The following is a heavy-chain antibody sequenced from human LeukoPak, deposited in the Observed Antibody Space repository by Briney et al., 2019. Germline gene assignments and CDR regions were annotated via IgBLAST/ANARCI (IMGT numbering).Heavy chain of an antibody. J-gene: IGHJ5*02. CDR2: IYYSGST. V-gene: IGHV4-39*07. CDR3: ARGAVRGVITGGLEFDP. D-gene: IGHD3-10*01. CDR1: GGSISSSSYY. Sequence: PSETLSLTCTVSGGSISSSSYYWGWIRQPPGKGLEWIGSIYYSGSTYYNPSLKSRVTISVDTSKNQFSLKLSSVTAADTAVYYCARGAVRGVITGGLEFDPWGQGTLVTVSS.